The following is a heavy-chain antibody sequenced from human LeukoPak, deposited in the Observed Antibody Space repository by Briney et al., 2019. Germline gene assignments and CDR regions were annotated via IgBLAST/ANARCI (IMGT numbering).Heavy chain of an antibody. CDR1: GFTFSSYS. CDR3: AKVFTPRYSSGRSVYYYYYMDV. CDR2: ISSSSSYI. Sequence: GGSLRLSCAASGFTFSSYSMNWVRQAPGKGLEWVSSISSSSSYIYYADSVKGRFTISRDNAKNSLYLQMNSLRAEDTAVYYCAKVFTPRYSSGRSVYYYYYMDVWGKGTTVTISS. V-gene: IGHV3-21*01. D-gene: IGHD6-19*01. J-gene: IGHJ6*03.